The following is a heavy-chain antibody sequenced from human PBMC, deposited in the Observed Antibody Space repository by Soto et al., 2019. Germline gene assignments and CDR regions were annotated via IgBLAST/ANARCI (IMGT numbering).Heavy chain of an antibody. CDR2: INSDGSST. CDR1: GFTFSSYW. D-gene: IGHD6-19*01. CDR3: ARRGAVAGLHY. J-gene: IGHJ4*02. Sequence: EVQLVESGGGLVQPGGSLRVSRAASGFTFSSYWMHWVRQAPGKGLVWVSRINSDGSSTSYADSVKGRFTISRDNAKNTLYLQMNSLRAEDTAIYYCARRGAVAGLHYWGQGTLVTVSS. V-gene: IGHV3-74*01.